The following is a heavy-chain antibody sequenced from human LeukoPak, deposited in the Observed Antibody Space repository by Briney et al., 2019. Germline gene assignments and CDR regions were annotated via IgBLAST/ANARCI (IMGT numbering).Heavy chain of an antibody. D-gene: IGHD2/OR15-2a*01. V-gene: IGHV4-61*02. CDR2: IYTSGST. J-gene: IGHJ4*02. Sequence: PSETLSLTCTVSGGSISSGSYYWSWIRQPAGKGLEWIGRIYTSGSTNYNPSLKSRVTISVDTSKNQFSLKLSSVTAADTAVYYCARDDLXXXGGNXXXAIWGQGTLVTVSS. CDR3: ARDDLXXXGGNXXXAI. CDR1: GGSISSGSYY.